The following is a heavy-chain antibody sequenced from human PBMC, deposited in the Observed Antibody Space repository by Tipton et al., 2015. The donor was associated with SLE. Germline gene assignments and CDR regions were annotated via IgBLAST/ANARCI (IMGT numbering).Heavy chain of an antibody. CDR2: IYYTGRT. J-gene: IGHJ4*02. Sequence: TLSLTCTVSGDYVSSGSYYWSWIRQPPGKELEWIGYIYYTGRTNYNPSLKSRVTMLVDTSKNEFSLRLSSVAAADTAVYYCARTSGSYMDYWGQGTLVTVPS. CDR3: ARTSGSYMDY. CDR1: GDYVSSGSYY. D-gene: IGHD3-10*01. V-gene: IGHV4-61*01.